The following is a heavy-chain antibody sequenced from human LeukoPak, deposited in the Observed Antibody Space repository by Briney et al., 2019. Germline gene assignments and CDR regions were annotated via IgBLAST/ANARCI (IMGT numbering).Heavy chain of an antibody. Sequence: SETLSLTCTVSGGSISSYYWSWIRQPPGKGLEWIGYIYYSGSTNYNPSLKSRVTISVDTSKNQFSLKLSSVTAADTAVYYCARGRAAYWFDPWGQGTLVTVSS. J-gene: IGHJ5*02. CDR2: IYYSGST. CDR3: ARGRAAYWFDP. D-gene: IGHD6-13*01. V-gene: IGHV4-59*01. CDR1: GGSISSYY.